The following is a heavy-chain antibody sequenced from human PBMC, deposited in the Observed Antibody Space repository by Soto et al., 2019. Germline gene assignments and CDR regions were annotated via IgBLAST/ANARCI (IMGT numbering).Heavy chain of an antibody. CDR3: ARDGRVVVPAARPLYGMDV. Sequence: KPSETLSLTCTVSGGSISSGGYYWSWIRQHPGKGLEWIGYIYYSGSTYYNPSLKSRVTISVDTSKNQFSLKLSSVTAADTAVYYCARDGRVVVPAARPLYGMDVWGQGTTVTVSS. V-gene: IGHV4-31*03. D-gene: IGHD2-2*01. CDR2: IYYSGST. J-gene: IGHJ6*02. CDR1: GGSISSGGYY.